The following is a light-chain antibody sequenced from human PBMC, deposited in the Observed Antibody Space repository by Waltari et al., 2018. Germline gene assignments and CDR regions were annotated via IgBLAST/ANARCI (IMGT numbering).Light chain of an antibody. CDR1: QSVTRA. V-gene: IGKV3-20*01. Sequence: EIVLTQSPGTLSLSPGESATLSCRTSQSVTRALAWYQQKPGQAPRLLIYGASNRATGIPDRFSGRGSGTDFSLTINSLEPEDFAVYYCQHYLRLPVTFGQGTEVEVK. J-gene: IGKJ1*01. CDR3: QHYLRLPVT. CDR2: GAS.